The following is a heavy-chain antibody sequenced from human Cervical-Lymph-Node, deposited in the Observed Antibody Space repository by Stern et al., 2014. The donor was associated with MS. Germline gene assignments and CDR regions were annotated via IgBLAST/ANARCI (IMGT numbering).Heavy chain of an antibody. CDR3: ARSQFTTVTTAIDY. D-gene: IGHD4-17*01. V-gene: IGHV1-69*01. J-gene: IGHJ4*02. CDR2: IIPIFGTA. CDR1: GCTFSSYA. Sequence: VQLVESGAEVKKPGASVKVSCKASGCTFSSYAISWVRQAPGQGLEWMGGIIPIFGTANYAQKVQGRVTITADESTSTTYMELSSLRSEDTAVYYCARSQFTTVTTAIDYWGQGTLVTVSS.